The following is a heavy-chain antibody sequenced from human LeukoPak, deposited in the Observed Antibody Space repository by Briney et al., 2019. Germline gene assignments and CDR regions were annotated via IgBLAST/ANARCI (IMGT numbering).Heavy chain of an antibody. CDR1: GGSISSGSYY. CDR2: IYTSGSI. Sequence: PSQTLSLTCTVSGGSISSGSYYWSWIRQPAGKGLEWIGRIYTSGSINYNPSLKSRVTISVDTSKNQFSLKLSSVTAADTAVYYCARDYSRRYCSGGSCYSEPDYWGQGTLVTVSS. J-gene: IGHJ4*02. V-gene: IGHV4-61*02. D-gene: IGHD2-15*01. CDR3: ARDYSRRYCSGGSCYSEPDY.